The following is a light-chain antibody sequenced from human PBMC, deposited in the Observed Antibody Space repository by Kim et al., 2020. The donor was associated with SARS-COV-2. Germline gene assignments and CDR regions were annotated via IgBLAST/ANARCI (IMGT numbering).Light chain of an antibody. V-gene: IGLV1-51*01. CDR1: SANIGNNY. CDR3: GTWDSSLSAVV. J-gene: IGLJ2*01. Sequence: GQKVTIACSGSSANIGNNYVSWYQQLPGTAPKPLIYDNNKRTSGIPDRFSGSKSGTSATLGITGLQTGDEADYYCGTWDSSLSAVVFGGGTQLTVL. CDR2: DNN.